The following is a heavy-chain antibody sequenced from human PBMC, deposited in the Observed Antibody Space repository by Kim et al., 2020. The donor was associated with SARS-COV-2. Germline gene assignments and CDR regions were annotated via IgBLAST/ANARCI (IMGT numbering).Heavy chain of an antibody. J-gene: IGHJ6*02. Sequence: ASVKVSCKASGYTFTGYYMHWVRQAPGQGLEWMGWINPNSGGTNYAQKFQGRVTMTRDTSISTAYMELSRLRSDDTAVYYCARLKNGPQGILGYYYSGMDVWGQGTTVTVSS. CDR1: GYTFTGYY. V-gene: IGHV1-2*02. CDR2: INPNSGGT. D-gene: IGHD2-8*01. CDR3: ARLKNGPQGILGYYYSGMDV.